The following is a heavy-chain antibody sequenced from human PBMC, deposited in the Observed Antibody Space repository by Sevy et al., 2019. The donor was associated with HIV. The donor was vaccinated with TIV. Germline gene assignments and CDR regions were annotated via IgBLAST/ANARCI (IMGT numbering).Heavy chain of an antibody. CDR1: GYTVTRYG. CDR3: ARDRNNYDSSGYPKGMDV. Sequence: ASVKVSCKASGYTVTRYGITWVRQAPGQGLEWMGWTSAYNGNTNYAQKVQGRVTMTTDISTSTAYMELRSLRSDDTAMYYCARDRNNYDSSGYPKGMDVWGQGTTVTVSS. J-gene: IGHJ6*02. V-gene: IGHV1-18*01. CDR2: TSAYNGNT. D-gene: IGHD3-22*01.